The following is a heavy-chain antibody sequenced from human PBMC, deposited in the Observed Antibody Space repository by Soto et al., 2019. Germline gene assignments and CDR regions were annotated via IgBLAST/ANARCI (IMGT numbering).Heavy chain of an antibody. J-gene: IGHJ4*02. D-gene: IGHD3-22*01. CDR1: GFTFSSYW. CDR2: INSDGSST. CDR3: ARSERSGYYYFDY. Sequence: GGSLRLSCAASGFTFSSYWMHWVRQAPGKGLVWVSRINSDGSSTSYADSVKGRFTISRDNAKNTLYLQMNSLRAEDTAVYYCARSERSGYYYFDYWGQGTLVTVSS. V-gene: IGHV3-74*01.